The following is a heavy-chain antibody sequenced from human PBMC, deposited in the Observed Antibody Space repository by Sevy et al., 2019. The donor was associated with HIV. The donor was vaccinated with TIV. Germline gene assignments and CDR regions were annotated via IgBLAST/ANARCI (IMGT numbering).Heavy chain of an antibody. D-gene: IGHD3-10*01. CDR1: GLSFSSYG. CDR2: IRQDGSEK. V-gene: IGHV3-7*01. CDR3: AKSYFGSGTSYGMDL. J-gene: IGHJ6*02. Sequence: GGSLRLSCAASGLSFSSYGMHWVRQAPGKGLEWVANIRQDGSEKYYVDSVRGRFTISRDNAKNSLFLQLNSLRADDTAIYYCAKSYFGSGTSYGMDLWGRGTTVTVSS.